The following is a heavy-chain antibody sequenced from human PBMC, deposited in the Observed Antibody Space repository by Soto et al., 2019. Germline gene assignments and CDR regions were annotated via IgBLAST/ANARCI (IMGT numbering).Heavy chain of an antibody. J-gene: IGHJ4*02. CDR2: IVVGSGNT. D-gene: IGHD6-6*01. V-gene: IGHV1-58*01. CDR1: GFTFTSSA. Sequence: SVKVSCKASGFTFTSSAVQWVRQARGQRLEWIGWIVVGSGNTNYAQKFQERVTITRDMSTSTAYMELSSPRSEDTAVYYCAAAEDSSSSLFSAWGQGTLVTVSS. CDR3: AAAEDSSSSLFSA.